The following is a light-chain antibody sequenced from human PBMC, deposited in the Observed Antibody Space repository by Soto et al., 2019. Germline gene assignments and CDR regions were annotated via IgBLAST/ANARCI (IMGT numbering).Light chain of an antibody. J-gene: IGLJ6*01. CDR3: SSYTTRSTLV. Sequence: QSALTQPASVSGSPGQSITISCTGTSSDVGAYDFVSWYQHYPCKAPKLVTFYVTHRPPGISDRFSGSKSANTASLTISGLQAEDEAFYYCSSYTTRSTLVFGGGTKVTVL. CDR2: YVT. V-gene: IGLV2-14*01. CDR1: SSDVGAYDF.